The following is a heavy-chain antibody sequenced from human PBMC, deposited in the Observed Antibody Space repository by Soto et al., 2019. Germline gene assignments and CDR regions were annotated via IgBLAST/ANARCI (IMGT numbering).Heavy chain of an antibody. CDR2: IYYSGST. CDR1: GGSISSGGYY. J-gene: IGHJ5*02. D-gene: IGHD5-12*01. V-gene: IGHV4-31*03. Sequence: PSETLSLTCTVSGGSISSGGYYWSWIRQHPGKGLEWIGYIYYSGSTYYNPSLKSRVTISVDTSKNQFSLKLSSVTAADTAVYYCARDRGYRGGNWFDPWGQGALVTVSS. CDR3: ARDRGYRGGNWFDP.